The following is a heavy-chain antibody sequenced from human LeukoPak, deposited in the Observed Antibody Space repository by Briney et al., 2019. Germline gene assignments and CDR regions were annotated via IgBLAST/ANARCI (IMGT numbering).Heavy chain of an antibody. J-gene: IGHJ4*02. V-gene: IGHV1-2*02. Sequence: GTSVKVSCKASGYTFTGYYMHWVRQAPGQGLEWMGWINPNSGGTNYAQKFQGRVTMTRDTSISTAYMELSRLRSDDTAVYYCARGGTWIQLWPNLVEPNTRLDYWGQGTLVTVPS. CDR2: INPNSGGT. CDR1: GYTFTGYY. CDR3: ARGGTWIQLWPNLVEPNTRLDY. D-gene: IGHD5-18*01.